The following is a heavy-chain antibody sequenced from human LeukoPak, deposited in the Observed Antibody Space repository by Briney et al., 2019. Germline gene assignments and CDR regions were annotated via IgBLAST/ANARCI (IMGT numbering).Heavy chain of an antibody. J-gene: IGHJ3*02. Sequence: ASVTVSCKASGYTFTTYGIRWVRQAPGQGLEWMGWVSAYNGNTNYAQKLQGRVTMTTDTSANTAYMELGSLGSDDTAVYYCSRGPLTARARDAFDIWGQGTMVTVSS. D-gene: IGHD7-27*01. CDR1: GYTFTTYG. CDR3: SRGPLTARARDAFDI. CDR2: VSAYNGNT. V-gene: IGHV1-18*01.